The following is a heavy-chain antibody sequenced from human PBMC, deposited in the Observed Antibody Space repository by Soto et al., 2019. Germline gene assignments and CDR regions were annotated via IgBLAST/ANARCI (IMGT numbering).Heavy chain of an antibody. CDR1: GYSFTTYW. CDR3: ARQGYGDYEDY. J-gene: IGHJ4*02. D-gene: IGHD4-17*01. CDR2: IDPSDSYT. V-gene: IGHV5-10-1*01. Sequence: EVQLVQSGAEVKKPGESLRISCKASGYSFTTYWISWVRQMPGKGLEWMGRIDPSDSYTDYSPSFQGHVTISADKSISTAYLQWSSLMASDTAKYYCARQGYGDYEDYWGQGTLVTLSS.